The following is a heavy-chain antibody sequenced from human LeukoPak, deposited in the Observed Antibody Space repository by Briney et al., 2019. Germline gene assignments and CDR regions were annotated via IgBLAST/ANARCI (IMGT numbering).Heavy chain of an antibody. Sequence: ASVKVSCKASGYTFTSYGISWVRQAPGQGLEWMGWISVYNGNTNYAQKLQGRVTMTTDTSTSTAYMELRSLRSDDTAVYYCARDLRYSSSWYRVFDYWGQGTLVTVSS. J-gene: IGHJ4*02. CDR3: ARDLRYSSSWYRVFDY. D-gene: IGHD6-13*01. V-gene: IGHV1-18*01. CDR1: GYTFTSYG. CDR2: ISVYNGNT.